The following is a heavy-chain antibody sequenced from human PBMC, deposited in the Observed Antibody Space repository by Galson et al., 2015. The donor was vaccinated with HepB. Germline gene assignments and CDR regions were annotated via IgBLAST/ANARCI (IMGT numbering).Heavy chain of an antibody. Sequence: PALVKPTQTLTLTCTFSGFSLSTSGMCVSWIRQPPGKALEWLARIDWEDDKYYSTSLRTRFTISKDSSKKQVVLTMTNMDPMDTATYYCARTYSSGWYGYFDIWGQGTMVTVSS. CDR2: IDWEDDK. V-gene: IGHV2-70*11. CDR1: GFSLSTSGMC. CDR3: ARTYSSGWYGYFDI. J-gene: IGHJ3*02. D-gene: IGHD6-19*01.